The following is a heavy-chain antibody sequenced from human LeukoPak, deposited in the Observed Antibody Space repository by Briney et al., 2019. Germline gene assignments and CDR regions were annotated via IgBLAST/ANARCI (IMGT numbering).Heavy chain of an antibody. CDR1: GFAFSSYA. CDR2: ISGSGGST. D-gene: IGHD6-13*01. J-gene: IGHJ4*02. V-gene: IGHV3-23*01. Sequence: GGSLRLSCAASGFAFSSYAMSWVRQAPGRGLEWVSAISGSGGSTYYADSVKGRFTISRDNSKNTLYLQMNSLRAEDTAVYYCAKYPLAAAAAYYFDYWGQGTLVTVSS. CDR3: AKYPLAAAAAYYFDY.